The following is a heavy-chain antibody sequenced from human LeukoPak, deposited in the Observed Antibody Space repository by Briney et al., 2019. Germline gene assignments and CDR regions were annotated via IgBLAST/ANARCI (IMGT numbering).Heavy chain of an antibody. D-gene: IGHD3/OR15-3a*01. V-gene: IGHV4-4*07. CDR2: IFGSGNT. CDR1: GGSIRGDC. Sequence: SETLSLTCSVSGGSIRGDCWSWIRQPAGKGLEWIGRIFGSGNTNYNPSLKSRLTMSVDTSRNQFSLKLSSVTAADTAVYYCVRTYYDFWTGNDDWGQGTLVTVSS. J-gene: IGHJ4*02. CDR3: VRTYYDFWTGNDD.